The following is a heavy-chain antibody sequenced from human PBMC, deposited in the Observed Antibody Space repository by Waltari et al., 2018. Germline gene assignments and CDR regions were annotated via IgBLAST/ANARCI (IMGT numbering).Heavy chain of an antibody. J-gene: IGHJ4*02. CDR3: AKDRYSSGWFFDY. D-gene: IGHD6-19*01. V-gene: IGHV3-23*04. CDR2: ISGNGGST. CDR1: GFIFSSYA. Sequence: EVQLVESGGGLAQPGGSLRLSCAASGFIFSSYAMSWVRQAPGKGLEWVSGISGNGGSTYYADSVKGRFTISRDNSKSTLYLQMNSLRAEDTAVYYCAKDRYSSGWFFDYWGQGTLVTVSS.